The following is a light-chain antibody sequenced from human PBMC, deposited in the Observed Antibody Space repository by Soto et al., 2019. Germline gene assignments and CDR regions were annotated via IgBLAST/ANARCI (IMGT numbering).Light chain of an antibody. CDR1: QSISSY. V-gene: IGKV1-39*01. CDR3: QQSYGTPRT. J-gene: IGKJ2*01. CDR2: AAS. Sequence: DIQMTQSPSSLSASVGDRVTITCRASQSISSYLNWYQQKPGKAPKLLIYAASSLQSGVLSRFSGSGSGTDFTLTIISLQPEDFATYYCQQSYGTPRTFGQGTKLEIK.